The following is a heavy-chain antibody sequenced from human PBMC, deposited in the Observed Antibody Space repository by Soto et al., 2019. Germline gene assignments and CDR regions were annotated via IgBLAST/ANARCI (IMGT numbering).Heavy chain of an antibody. V-gene: IGHV4-31*03. D-gene: IGHD3-22*01. Sequence: SETLSLTCTVSGGSISSGGYYWSWIRQHPGKGLEWIGYIYYSGSTYYNPSLKSRVTISVDTSKNQFSLKLSSVTAADTAVYYCARGYYYDSSGYYFAVTIGSIDYWGQGTLVTVSS. J-gene: IGHJ4*02. CDR2: IYYSGST. CDR1: GGSISSGGYY. CDR3: ARGYYYDSSGYYFAVTIGSIDY.